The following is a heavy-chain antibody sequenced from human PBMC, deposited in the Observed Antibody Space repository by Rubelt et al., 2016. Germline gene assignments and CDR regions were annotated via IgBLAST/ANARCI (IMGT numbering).Heavy chain of an antibody. V-gene: IGHV1-2*02. CDR3: ARFAIGGHSSGYLFDY. J-gene: IGHJ4*02. D-gene: IGHD3-22*01. Sequence: QVQLVQSGAEVKKPGASVKVSCKASGYTFTGYYMHWVRQAPGQGLEWMGWINPNSGGTNYARKVQGRVTRPRDTSISTAYLELSRLRSDDTAVYYCARFAIGGHSSGYLFDYWGQGTLVTVSS. CDR1: GYTFTGYY. CDR2: INPNSGGT.